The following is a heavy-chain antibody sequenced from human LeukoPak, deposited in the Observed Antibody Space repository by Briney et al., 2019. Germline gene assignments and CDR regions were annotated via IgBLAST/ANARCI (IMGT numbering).Heavy chain of an antibody. D-gene: IGHD1-26*01. CDR1: GFSFSNYG. CDR2: LSADDT. V-gene: IGHV3-23*01. Sequence: GGSLRLSCAASGFSFSNYGMSWVRQAPGTGLEWVSGLSADDTYYADSVKGRFTISRDNSKNTLYLQMNSLRAEDTGIYYCAKDWQAGSYYDYWGQGTLVTVSS. CDR3: AKDWQAGSYYDY. J-gene: IGHJ4*02.